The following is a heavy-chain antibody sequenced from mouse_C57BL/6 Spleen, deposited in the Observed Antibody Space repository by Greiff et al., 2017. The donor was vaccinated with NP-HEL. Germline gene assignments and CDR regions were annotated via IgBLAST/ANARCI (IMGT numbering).Heavy chain of an antibody. Sequence: VQLQQSGAELVRPGASVKLSCTASGFNIKDDYMHWVKQRPEQGLEWIGWIDPENGDTEYASKFQGKATITADTSSNTAYLQLSSLTSEDTAVYYCTTTPNCYGSHWYFDVWGTGTTVTVSS. CDR3: TTTPNCYGSHWYFDV. CDR2: IDPENGDT. V-gene: IGHV14-4*01. D-gene: IGHD1-1*01. J-gene: IGHJ1*03. CDR1: GFNIKDDY.